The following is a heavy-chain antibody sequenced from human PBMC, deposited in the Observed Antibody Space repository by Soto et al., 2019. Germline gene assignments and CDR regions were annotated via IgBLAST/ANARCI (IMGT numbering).Heavy chain of an antibody. D-gene: IGHD6-19*01. Sequence: EVQLVESGGGLVQPGGSLRLSCVASGFTFSNFWMTWVRQAPGKGLEWVANIKQDGSWKYYVDSVKGRFTISRDNANNSRHPQMNVLSAEDTAVYYCARTGRMAVAGESDSWGQGTLVTVSS. J-gene: IGHJ4*02. CDR1: GFTFSNFW. V-gene: IGHV3-7*01. CDR2: IKQDGSWK. CDR3: ARTGRMAVAGESDS.